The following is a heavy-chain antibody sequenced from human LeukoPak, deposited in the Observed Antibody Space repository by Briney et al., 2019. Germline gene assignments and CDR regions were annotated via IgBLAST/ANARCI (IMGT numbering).Heavy chain of an antibody. V-gene: IGHV3-23*01. J-gene: IGHJ4*02. CDR1: GLTFSRYA. CDR2: ISGSGGNT. CDR3: ALGKEDSPDY. D-gene: IGHD7-27*01. Sequence: GGSLRLSCPTSGLTFSRYAMSWVRQAPGKGLEWVSGISGSGGNTYYGDSVKGRFTISRDNSKNTLYLQLNSLRAEDTAVYYCALGKEDSPDYWGQGVLVTVSS.